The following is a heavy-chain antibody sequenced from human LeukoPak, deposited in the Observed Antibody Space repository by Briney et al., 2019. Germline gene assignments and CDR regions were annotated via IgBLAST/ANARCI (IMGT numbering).Heavy chain of an antibody. Sequence: QPGGSLRLSCAASGFSFSDAAIHWVRQASGKGLEWVGRIRSKTSNYATSYAAPVNGRFTISRDDSKNTAYLQMNSLKTEDTAVYYCIRHLIDMWGQGTMVTVSS. V-gene: IGHV3-73*01. CDR1: GFSFSDAA. CDR3: IRHLIDM. J-gene: IGHJ3*02. CDR2: IRSKTSNYAT.